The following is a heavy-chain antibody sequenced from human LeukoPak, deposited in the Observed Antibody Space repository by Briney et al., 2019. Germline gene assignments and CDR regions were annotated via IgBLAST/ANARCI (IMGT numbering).Heavy chain of an antibody. CDR1: GGTFSSYA. D-gene: IGHD3-22*01. CDR3: ARDPSAHYYDSSGYYDY. Sequence: SVKVSCKASGGTFSSYAISWVRQAPGQGLEWMGRIIPIFGIANYAQKFQGRVTITADKSTSTAYMELSSLRSEDTAVYHCARDPSAHYYDSSGYYDYWGQGTLVTVSS. V-gene: IGHV1-69*04. J-gene: IGHJ4*02. CDR2: IIPIFGIA.